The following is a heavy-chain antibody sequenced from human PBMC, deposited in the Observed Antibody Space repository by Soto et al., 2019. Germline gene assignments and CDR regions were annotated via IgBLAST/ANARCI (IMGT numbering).Heavy chain of an antibody. V-gene: IGHV1-69*06. D-gene: IGHD4-17*01. J-gene: IGHJ4*02. CDR2: IVPLLGTT. CDR3: ARDDDAYGDYNSY. CDR1: GGTLARYA. Sequence: QVQLVQSGAEVKKPGSSVTVSCKASGGTLARYAFSWVRQAPGQGLERMGGIVPLLGTTQYAQKFQGRVNITADKSTSTAYMELRSLGVEDPAIYYCARDDDAYGDYNSYWGQGTLVAVSS.